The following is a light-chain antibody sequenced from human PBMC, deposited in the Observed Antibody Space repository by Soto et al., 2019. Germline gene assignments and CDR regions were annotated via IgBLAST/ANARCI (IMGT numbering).Light chain of an antibody. V-gene: IGKV3-15*01. J-gene: IGKJ2*01. CDR3: QQYNDWPRT. CDR1: QSIGRN. CDR2: AAS. Sequence: EILMTQSPATLSVSPGEQATLSCTASQSIGRNLGWYQQIPGQPPTLLIYAASARATGIPARFSGSGSGTEFTLTISNLQSEDFAVYYCQQYNDWPRTFGQGTKLEIK.